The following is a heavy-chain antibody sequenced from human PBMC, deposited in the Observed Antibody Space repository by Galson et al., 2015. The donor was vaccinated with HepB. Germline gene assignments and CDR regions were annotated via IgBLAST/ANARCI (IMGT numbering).Heavy chain of an antibody. V-gene: IGHV1-69*04. CDR1: GDTFSSTG. CDR3: AVENNYDYGMDV. CDR2: IIPIVGLA. J-gene: IGHJ6*02. Sequence: SVKVSCKASGDTFSSTGISWVRQAPGQGLEWMGRIIPIVGLAKYGQNFQVRVTITADTSTKTGYMELSSLRSDDTAVYYCAVENNYDYGMDVWGQGTMVIVSS. D-gene: IGHD1/OR15-1a*01.